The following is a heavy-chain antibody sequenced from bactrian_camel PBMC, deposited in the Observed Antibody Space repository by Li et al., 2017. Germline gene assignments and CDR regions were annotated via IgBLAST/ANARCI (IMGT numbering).Heavy chain of an antibody. CDR1: GFVFSNNW. D-gene: IGHD7*01. CDR3: ATRGTWFEYKY. Sequence: HVQLVESGGGLVQPGGTLRLSCAASGFVFSNNWMHWVRQAPGKGLEWVSSIYTLDGNTDTADSVKGRFTISRDDYQSTVYLQLDSLKIEDTGLYCCATRGTWFEYKYWGEGTQVTVS. V-gene: IGHV3-2*01. J-gene: IGHJ4*01. CDR2: IYTLDGNT.